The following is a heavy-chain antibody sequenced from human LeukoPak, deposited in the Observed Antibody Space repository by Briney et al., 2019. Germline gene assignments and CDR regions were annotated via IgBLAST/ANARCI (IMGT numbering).Heavy chain of an antibody. D-gene: IGHD1-14*01. Sequence: GGSLRLSCADSGFTVSSNYMSWVRQAPGKGLEWVSVIYSGGSTYYADSVKGRFTISRDNSKNTLYLQMNSLRPEDSAVYYCVSPVFINYWGQGTLVTVSS. J-gene: IGHJ4*01. CDR2: IYSGGST. V-gene: IGHV3-53*05. CDR3: VSPVFINY. CDR1: GFTVSSNY.